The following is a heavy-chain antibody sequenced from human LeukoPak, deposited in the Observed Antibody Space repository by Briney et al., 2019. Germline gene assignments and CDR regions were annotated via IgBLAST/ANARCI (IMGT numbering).Heavy chain of an antibody. Sequence: PGGSLRLSCAASRFTFSTSVMYWVRQAPGKGLEWVAVISYDGSNKYYADSVKGRFTISRDNSKNTLYLQMNSLRAEDTAVYYCAREAMATSDFDYWGQGTLVTVSS. CDR1: RFTFSTSV. CDR2: ISYDGSNK. D-gene: IGHD5-24*01. V-gene: IGHV3-30-3*01. CDR3: AREAMATSDFDY. J-gene: IGHJ4*02.